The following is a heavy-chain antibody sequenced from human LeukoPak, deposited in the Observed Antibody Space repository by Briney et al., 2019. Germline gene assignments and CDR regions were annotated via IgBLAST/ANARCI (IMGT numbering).Heavy chain of an antibody. V-gene: IGHV3-30*18. CDR2: ISYDGSNT. Sequence: GGSLRLSCAACGFTFSNFDMHWVRQAPGKGLEWVAVISYDGSNTYYADSVKGRATISRDNSKNTLFLQMNSLRPEDTAVYYCAKALAQWLVTSALDYWGQGTLVTVSS. D-gene: IGHD6-19*01. CDR1: GFTFSNFD. J-gene: IGHJ4*02. CDR3: AKALAQWLVTSALDY.